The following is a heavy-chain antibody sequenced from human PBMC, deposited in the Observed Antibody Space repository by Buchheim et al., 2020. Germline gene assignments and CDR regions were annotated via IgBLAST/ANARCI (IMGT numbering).Heavy chain of an antibody. CDR1: GYSFTSFW. D-gene: IGHD4-23*01. CDR2: IFPGDSDT. J-gene: IGHJ4*02. V-gene: IGHV5-51*03. CDR3: ARPPLSGNSGGVDY. Sequence: EVQLVQSGAEVKKPGDSLKISCQVSGYSFTSFWIGWVRQMPGRGLEWMGIIFPGDSDTKYSPSFQGQVTISADKSVDTAYLQWGSLKASDTAMYYCARPPLSGNSGGVDYWGQGTL.